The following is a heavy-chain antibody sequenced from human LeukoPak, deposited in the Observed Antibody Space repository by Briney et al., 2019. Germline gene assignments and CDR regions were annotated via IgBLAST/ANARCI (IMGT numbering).Heavy chain of an antibody. Sequence: PGGSLRLSCAASGFTFSSYAMSWVRQAPGKGLEWVSAISSSGGSTYHADSVKGRFTISRDNSKNTLYLQMNSLRAEDTAVYYCAKDHASILNWFDPWGQGTLVTVSS. CDR1: GFTFSSYA. J-gene: IGHJ5*02. V-gene: IGHV3-23*01. CDR2: ISSSGGST. CDR3: AKDHASILNWFDP. D-gene: IGHD2-21*01.